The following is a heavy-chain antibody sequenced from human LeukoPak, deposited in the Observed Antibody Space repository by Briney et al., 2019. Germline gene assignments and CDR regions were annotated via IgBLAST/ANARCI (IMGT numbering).Heavy chain of an antibody. D-gene: IGHD4-17*01. V-gene: IGHV3-21*01. CDR3: ARDSATVTSTSSWFDP. CDR1: GFTFSSYS. J-gene: IGHJ5*02. CDR2: ISTSSSYI. Sequence: GGSLRLSCAASGFTFSSYSMNWVRQAPGKGLEWVSSISTSSSYIYYADSVKGRFTSSRDNAKKSLYLQMNSLRAEDTAVYYCARDSATVTSTSSWFDPWGQGTLVTVSS.